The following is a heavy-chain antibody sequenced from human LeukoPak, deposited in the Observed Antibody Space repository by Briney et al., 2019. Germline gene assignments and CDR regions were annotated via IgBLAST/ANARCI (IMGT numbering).Heavy chain of an antibody. CDR1: GYTFTSYD. D-gene: IGHD2-15*01. CDR2: MSPNSGNT. V-gene: IGHV1-8*01. J-gene: IGHJ4*02. CDR3: ARGPIGYCSGGSCLSPYYFDY. Sequence: ASVRVSCKASGYTFTSYDINWVRQATGQGLEWMGWMSPNSGNTGYAQKFQGRVTMTRNTSISTAYMELSSLRSEDTAVYYCARGPIGYCSGGSCLSPYYFDYWGQGTLVTVSS.